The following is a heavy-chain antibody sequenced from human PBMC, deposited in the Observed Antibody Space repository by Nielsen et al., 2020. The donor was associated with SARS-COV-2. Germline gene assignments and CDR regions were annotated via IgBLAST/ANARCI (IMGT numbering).Heavy chain of an antibody. CDR1: GFTFSSYW. J-gene: IGHJ4*02. Sequence: ESLKISCAASGFTFSSYWMSWIRQPPGKGLEWIGYIYYSGSTNYNPSLKSRVTISVDTSKNQFSLKLSSVTAADTAVYYCARHSVSDSSWDPNFDYGGQGTLVTVSS. CDR2: IYYSGST. D-gene: IGHD6-13*01. CDR3: ARHSVSDSSWDPNFDY. V-gene: IGHV4-59*08.